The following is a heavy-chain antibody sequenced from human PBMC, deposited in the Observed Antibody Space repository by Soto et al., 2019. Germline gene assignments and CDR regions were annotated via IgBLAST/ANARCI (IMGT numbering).Heavy chain of an antibody. D-gene: IGHD6-19*01. V-gene: IGHV1-46*01. CDR1: GYTFTSYY. CDR2: INPSGGST. Sequence: ASVKVSCKASGYTFTSYYMHWVRQAPGQGLEWMGIINPSGGSTSYAQKFQGRVTMTRDTSTSTVYMELSSLRSEDTAVYYCASHSSGWYLAYWGQGTLVTVSS. J-gene: IGHJ4*02. CDR3: ASHSSGWYLAY.